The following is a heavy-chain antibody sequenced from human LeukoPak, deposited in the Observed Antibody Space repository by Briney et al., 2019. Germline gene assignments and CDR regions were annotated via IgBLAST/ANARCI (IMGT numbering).Heavy chain of an antibody. J-gene: IGHJ4*02. D-gene: IGHD4-23*01. V-gene: IGHV1-69*13. CDR2: IIPIFGTA. CDR3: ARGWLAETTVVTPYNY. CDR1: GGTFSSYA. Sequence: SVKVSCKASGGTFSSYAINWVRQAPGQGLEWMGGIIPIFGTARYAEKFQDRVTITAVESMSTVYMELSSLRSEDTAVYYCARGWLAETTVVTPYNYWGQGTLVTVSS.